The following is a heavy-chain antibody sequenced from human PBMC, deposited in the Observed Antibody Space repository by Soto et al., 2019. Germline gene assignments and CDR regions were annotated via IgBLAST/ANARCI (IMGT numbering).Heavy chain of an antibody. V-gene: IGHV4-59*01. CDR1: GGSISTYY. CDR2: IYYTGST. CDR3: ARDLEGFPKEWGY. D-gene: IGHD3-3*01. J-gene: IGHJ4*02. Sequence: PSETLSLTCIVSGGSISTYYWSWIRQPPGKGLEWIGYIYYTGSTNYNPSLKSRVTISVDTSKNQFSLKLSSVTAADTAVYYCARDLEGFPKEWGYWGQGTLVTVSS.